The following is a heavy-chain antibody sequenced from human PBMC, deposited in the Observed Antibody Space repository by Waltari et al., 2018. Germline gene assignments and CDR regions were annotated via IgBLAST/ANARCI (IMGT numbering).Heavy chain of an antibody. CDR3: ARDWPGNGMDV. CDR2: IKTDGSEK. V-gene: IGHV3-7*01. Sequence: EVQLVESGGGLVQPGGSLRLSCEASGFTFSNYWMSWVRQAPGKGLERVANIKTDGSEKYYVDSVNGRFTISRDNAKNSLYLQMNSLRAEDTAVYYCARDWPGNGMDVWGQGTTVTVSS. J-gene: IGHJ6*02. CDR1: GFTFSNYW.